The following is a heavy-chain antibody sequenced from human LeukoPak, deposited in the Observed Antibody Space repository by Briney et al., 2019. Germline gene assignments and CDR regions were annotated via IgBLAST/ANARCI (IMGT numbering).Heavy chain of an antibody. Sequence: SETLSLTCTVSGGSISSYYRSWIRQPPGKGLEWIGYIYDSGSTNYNPSLKSRVTISVDTSKNQFSLKLSSVTAADTAVYYCARGEVAAAGSDYYYYGMDVWGQGTTVTVSS. CDR3: ARGEVAAAGSDYYYYGMDV. D-gene: IGHD6-13*01. CDR2: IYDSGST. J-gene: IGHJ6*02. CDR1: GGSISSYY. V-gene: IGHV4-59*01.